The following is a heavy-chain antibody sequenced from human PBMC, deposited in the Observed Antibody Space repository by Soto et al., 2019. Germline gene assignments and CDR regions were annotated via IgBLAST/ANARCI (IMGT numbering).Heavy chain of an antibody. J-gene: IGHJ4*02. CDR3: ARGGYTYGYGLDY. CDR1: GYTFTAYY. Sequence: QVQLVQSGADVKKLGASVKVSCKASGYTFTAYYIHGVRQAPGQGLEWVGWINPNSGDTNYAQRFQGWVTMTGDTSVSTAHMNRTRLRSADTAVYFFARGGYTYGYGLDYWGQGTLVTVSS. D-gene: IGHD5-18*01. CDR2: INPNSGDT. V-gene: IGHV1-2*04.